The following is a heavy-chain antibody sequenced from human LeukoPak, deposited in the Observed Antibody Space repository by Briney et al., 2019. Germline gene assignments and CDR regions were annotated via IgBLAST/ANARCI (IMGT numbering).Heavy chain of an antibody. CDR1: GFTFSSYA. J-gene: IGHJ1*01. CDR2: ISGSGGST. D-gene: IGHD1-26*01. CDR3: AKDGHSGSYLEYFQH. V-gene: IGHV3-23*01. Sequence: GGSLRLSCAASGFTFSSYAMSWVRQAPGKGLEWVSAISGSGGSTYYADSVKGRFTISRDNSKNTLYLQMNSPRAEETAVYYCAKDGHSGSYLEYFQHWGQGTLVTVSS.